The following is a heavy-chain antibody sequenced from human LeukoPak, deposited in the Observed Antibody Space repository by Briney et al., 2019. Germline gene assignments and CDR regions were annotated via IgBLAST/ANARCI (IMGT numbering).Heavy chain of an antibody. CDR1: GYTFTSYD. D-gene: IGHD3-22*01. CDR3: ASRYYDSSGYTGWDFDI. Sequence: ASVKVSCKASGYTFTSYDINWVRQATGQGLEWMGWMNPNSGNTGYAQKFQGRVTMTRNTSISTAYMELSSLGSEDTAVYYCASRYYDSSGYTGWDFDIWGQGTMVTVSS. CDR2: MNPNSGNT. J-gene: IGHJ3*02. V-gene: IGHV1-8*01.